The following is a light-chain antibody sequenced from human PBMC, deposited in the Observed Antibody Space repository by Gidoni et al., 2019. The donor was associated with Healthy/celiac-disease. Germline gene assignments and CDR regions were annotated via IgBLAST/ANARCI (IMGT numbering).Light chain of an antibody. Sequence: EIVLTKSPGTLSLSPGERATLSCRASQSVSSSYLAWYQQKPGQAPRLLIYGASSRATGIPDRFSGSGSGTDFTLTISRLEPEDFAVYYCQQYGSSLGLTFGGGTKVEIK. J-gene: IGKJ4*01. CDR3: QQYGSSLGLT. CDR1: QSVSSSY. CDR2: GAS. V-gene: IGKV3-20*01.